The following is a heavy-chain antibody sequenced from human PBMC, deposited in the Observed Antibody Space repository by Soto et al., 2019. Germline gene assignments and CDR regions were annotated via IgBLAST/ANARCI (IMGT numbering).Heavy chain of an antibody. J-gene: IGHJ6*02. D-gene: IGHD3-3*01. CDR1: GFTFSSYG. CDR2: ISSSSSYI. V-gene: IGHV3-21*01. CDR3: ARARITIFGGVGYYYYGMDV. Sequence: EVQLVESGGGLVKPGGSLRLSCAASGFTFSSYGMNWVRQAPGKGLEWVSSISSSSSYIYYADSVKGRFTISRDNAKNSLYLQMNSLRAEDTAVYYCARARITIFGGVGYYYYGMDVWGQGTTVTVSS.